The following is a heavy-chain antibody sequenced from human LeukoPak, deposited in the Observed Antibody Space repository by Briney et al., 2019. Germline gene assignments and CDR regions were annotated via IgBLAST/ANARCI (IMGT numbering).Heavy chain of an antibody. D-gene: IGHD3-16*02. CDR1: GFTFSNAW. V-gene: IGHV3-15*01. J-gene: IGHJ4*02. CDR2: IKSKTDGGTT. CDR3: TTGPSYDCVWGSYRYTPFDY. Sequence: GGSLRLSCAASGFTFSNAWMSWVRQAPGRGLEWVGRIKSKTDGGTTDYAAPMKGRFTISRDDSKNTLYLQMNSLKTEDTAVYYCTTGPSYDCVWGSYRYTPFDYWGQGTLVTVSS.